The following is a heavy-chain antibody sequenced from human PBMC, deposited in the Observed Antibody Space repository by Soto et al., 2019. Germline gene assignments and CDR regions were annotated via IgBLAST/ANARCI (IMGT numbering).Heavy chain of an antibody. V-gene: IGHV3-11*01. CDR3: ARYGGSGLRKFDY. Sequence: PVGSLRLSCAASGFTFSDYYMTWIRQAPGKGLEWVSYISNSGGTIYYTDSVKGRFTISRDNAKNSLYLQMSSLRAEDTAVYYCARYGGSGLRKFDYWGQGTPVNVSS. CDR1: GFTFSDYY. CDR2: ISNSGGTI. J-gene: IGHJ4*02. D-gene: IGHD2-15*01.